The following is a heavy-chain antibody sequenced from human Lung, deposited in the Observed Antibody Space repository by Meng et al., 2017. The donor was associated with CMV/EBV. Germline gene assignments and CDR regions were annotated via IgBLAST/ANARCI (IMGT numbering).Heavy chain of an antibody. CDR1: GFTFTSAG. V-gene: IGHV3-30*02. J-gene: IGHJ1*01. CDR2: MRHDGGIQ. Sequence: VELGVWGGCCGEMCGCHRLSSEWFGFTFTSAGVAWVLRGPGRGRGWGAFMRHDGGIQDYADSVEGRFTVSRDDSKNTVYLQMNRLGNEDKALYYCTKDGGNEVEPFHHWGRGTLVTVSS. CDR3: TKDGGNEVEPFHH. D-gene: IGHD3-16*01.